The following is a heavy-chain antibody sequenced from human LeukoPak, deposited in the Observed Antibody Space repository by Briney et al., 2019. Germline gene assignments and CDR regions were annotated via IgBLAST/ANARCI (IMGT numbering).Heavy chain of an antibody. CDR2: IYSSGST. CDR3: AKAEARSYFDY. D-gene: IGHD6-6*01. Sequence: GGSLRLSCAGSGFIATTNYMSWVRQAPGKGLEWVSVIYSSGSTSYADSVKGRFTISRDNSKNTLYLQMNSLRAEDTAVYYCAKAEARSYFDYWGQGTLVTVSS. V-gene: IGHV3-66*03. J-gene: IGHJ4*02. CDR1: GFIATTNY.